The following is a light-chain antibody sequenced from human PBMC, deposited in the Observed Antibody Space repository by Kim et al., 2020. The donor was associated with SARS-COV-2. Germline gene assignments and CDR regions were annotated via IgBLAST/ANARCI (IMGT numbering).Light chain of an antibody. CDR1: SGSIASNY. J-gene: IGLJ3*02. V-gene: IGLV6-57*04. Sequence: NFTLTQPHSVSESPGKTVTISCTRSSGSIASNYVQWYQQRPGSAPTTVIYEDNQRPSGVPDRFSGSIDSSSNSASLTISGLKTEDEADYYCQSYDSSNSHWVFGGGTKVTVL. CDR2: EDN. CDR3: QSYDSSNSHWV.